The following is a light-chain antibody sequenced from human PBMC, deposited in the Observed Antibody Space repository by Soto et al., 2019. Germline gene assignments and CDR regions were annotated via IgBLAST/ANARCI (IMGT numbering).Light chain of an antibody. CDR3: QQRSDWPPFT. Sequence: EIVLTQPPATLSLSPGERAILSCRASQSINNYLVWFQQKPGQAPRLLMYDASKRAIGIPARFSGSGSGTDFTLTISSLETEDFAVYFCQQRSDWPPFTFGQGTRLEIK. V-gene: IGKV3-11*01. CDR2: DAS. J-gene: IGKJ5*01. CDR1: QSINNY.